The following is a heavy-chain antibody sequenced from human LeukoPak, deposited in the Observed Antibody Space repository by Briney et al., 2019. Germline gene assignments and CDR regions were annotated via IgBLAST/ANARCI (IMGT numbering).Heavy chain of an antibody. J-gene: IGHJ3*02. CDR1: GGSISSYY. Sequence: PSETLSLTCTVSGGSISSYYWSWLRQPPGKGLEWIGYIYYSGSTNYNPSLKSRVTISVDTSKNQFSLKLSSVTAADTAVYYCAHTMVDAFDIWGQGTMVTASS. CDR2: IYYSGST. CDR3: AHTMVDAFDI. D-gene: IGHD3-10*01. V-gene: IGHV4-59*08.